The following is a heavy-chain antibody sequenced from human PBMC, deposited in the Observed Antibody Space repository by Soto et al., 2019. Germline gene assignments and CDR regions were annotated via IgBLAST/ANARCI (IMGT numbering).Heavy chain of an antibody. Sequence: QVQLVESGGGVVQPGRSLRLSCAASGFTFSSYGMYWVRQAPCKGLEWVAVISYDGSNKYCADSVKGRFTISRDNSKNTLYLQMNSLRAEDTAVYYCAKDNGGYGMDVWGQGTTVTVSS. CDR2: ISYDGSNK. CDR1: GFTFSSYG. J-gene: IGHJ6*02. D-gene: IGHD3-16*02. V-gene: IGHV3-30*18. CDR3: AKDNGGYGMDV.